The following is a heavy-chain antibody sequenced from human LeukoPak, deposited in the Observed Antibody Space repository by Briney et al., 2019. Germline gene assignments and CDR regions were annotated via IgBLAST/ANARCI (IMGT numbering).Heavy chain of an antibody. V-gene: IGHV1-46*01. J-gene: IGHJ5*02. CDR2: TNPSGDNT. CDR1: GYTFTNNY. CDR3: ARDNSQGDSAWWFDP. D-gene: IGHD1-26*01. Sequence: ASVKVSCKASGYTFTNNYMHWVRQAPGQGLEWMGITNPSGDNTWYAQKFQGRVTMTRDMATSTDYMEVSSLKSEDTAVYYCARDNSQGDSAWWFDPWGQGTRVTVSS.